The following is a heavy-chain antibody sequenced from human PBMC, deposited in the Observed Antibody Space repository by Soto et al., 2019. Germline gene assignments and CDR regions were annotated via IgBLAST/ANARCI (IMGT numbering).Heavy chain of an antibody. J-gene: IGHJ4*02. CDR3: ARAGITMVRGVFDY. V-gene: IGHV4-59*01. CDR2: IYYSGST. Sequence: PSETLSLTCTVSGGSISSYYWSWIRQPPGKGLEWIGYIYYSGSTNYNPSLKSRVTISVDTSKNQFSLKLSSVTAADTAVYYCARAGITMVRGVFDYWGQGTLVTVSS. CDR1: GGSISSYY. D-gene: IGHD3-10*01.